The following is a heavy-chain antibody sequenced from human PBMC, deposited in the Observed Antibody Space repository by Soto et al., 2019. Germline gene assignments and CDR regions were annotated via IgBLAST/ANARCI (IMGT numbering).Heavy chain of an antibody. CDR2: TRNKANSYAT. J-gene: IGHJ4*02. Sequence: EVQLVGSGGGLVQPGGSLRLSCAASGFTFSDYYMDWVRQVPGTGLEWIGRTRNKANSYATEYVASVKGRFSISRDDSKDSMHLQMNSLKTEDTAVYYCARDTGGSYDYWGQGALVTVSS. CDR3: ARDTGGSYDY. D-gene: IGHD1-26*01. CDR1: GFTFSDYY. V-gene: IGHV3-72*01.